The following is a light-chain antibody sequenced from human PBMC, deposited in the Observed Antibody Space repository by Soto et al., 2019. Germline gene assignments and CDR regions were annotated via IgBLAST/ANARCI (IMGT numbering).Light chain of an antibody. CDR2: AAS. CDR1: QGISSH. V-gene: IGKV1-9*01. J-gene: IGKJ5*01. CDR3: QQFNDYPIT. Sequence: DIQLTQSPSFLSASVGDRVTITCRASQGISSHLAWYQQKPGKAPKLLIYAASTLQRGVPSRFSGSGSGTEFTLAISSLQPEDFATYYCQQFNDYPITFGQGTRLEIK.